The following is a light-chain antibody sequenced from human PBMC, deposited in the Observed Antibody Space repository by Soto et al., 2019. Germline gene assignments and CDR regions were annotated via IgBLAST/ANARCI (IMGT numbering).Light chain of an antibody. CDR3: QHYGYSQWT. Sequence: EIVLAQSPGTLSLSPGEGATLSCRASRSVTSNYVAWYQQQPGQAPRLLIYGASSRATGIPDRFSGSGSGTEFTLTITRLEPEDSAVYFCQHYGYSQWTFGQGTKVDIK. V-gene: IGKV3-20*01. CDR1: RSVTSNY. CDR2: GAS. J-gene: IGKJ1*01.